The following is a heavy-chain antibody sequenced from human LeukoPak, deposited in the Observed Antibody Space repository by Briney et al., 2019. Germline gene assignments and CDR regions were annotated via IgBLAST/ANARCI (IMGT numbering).Heavy chain of an antibody. CDR1: GGSISSSNYY. V-gene: IGHV4-39*07. J-gene: IGHJ4*02. Sequence: SETLSLTCTVSGGSISSSNYYWGWIRQPPGKGLEWIGNIYYRGNTYNNPSLKSRVTISVDTSKNQFSLKLSSVTAADTAVYYCARRWYYDYVWGSYRSTQYYFDYWGQGTLVTVSS. CDR3: ARRWYYDYVWGSYRSTQYYFDY. CDR2: IYYRGNT. D-gene: IGHD3-16*02.